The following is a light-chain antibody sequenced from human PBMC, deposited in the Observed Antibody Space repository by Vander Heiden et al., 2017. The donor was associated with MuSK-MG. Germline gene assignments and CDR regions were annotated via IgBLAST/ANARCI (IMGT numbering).Light chain of an antibody. J-gene: IGKJ5*01. CDR1: QGISSW. V-gene: IGKV1D-16*01. Sequence: DIQMTQSPSSLSASVGDRVTITCRASQGISSWLAWYQQKPEKAPKSLIYAASSLQCGAPSRFSGSGYGTDFTLTVSSLQPEDFATYNCQQYYSYPPTIGHGNLLELK. CDR2: AAS. CDR3: QQYYSYPPT.